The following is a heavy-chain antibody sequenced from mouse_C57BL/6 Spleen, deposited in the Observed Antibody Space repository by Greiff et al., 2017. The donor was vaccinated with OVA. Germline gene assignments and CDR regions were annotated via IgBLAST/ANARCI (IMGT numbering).Heavy chain of an antibody. CDR3: ARQYDYGGFAY. J-gene: IGHJ3*01. CDR1: GFTFSSYG. CDR2: ISSGGSYT. D-gene: IGHD2-4*01. Sequence: VQLQQSGGDLVKPGGSLKLSCAASGFTFSSYGMSWVRQTPDKRLEWVATISSGGSYTYYPDSVKGRFTISRDNAKNTLYLQMSSLKSEDTAMYYCARQYDYGGFAYWGQGTLVTVSA. V-gene: IGHV5-6*01.